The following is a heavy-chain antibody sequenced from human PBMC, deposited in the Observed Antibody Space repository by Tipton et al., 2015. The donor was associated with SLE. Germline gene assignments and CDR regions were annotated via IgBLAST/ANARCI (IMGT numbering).Heavy chain of an antibody. V-gene: IGHV3-64*02. CDR3: ARGSR. Sequence: SLRLSCAASGFTFTRFAMHWVRQAPGGGLEYVSAITTDGRDTFYADSVKGRFTITRDNSKDTLYLHRASLTADDTAIYFCARGSRWGQGTLVTVSS. CDR1: GFTFTRFA. J-gene: IGHJ4*02. CDR2: ITTDGRDT.